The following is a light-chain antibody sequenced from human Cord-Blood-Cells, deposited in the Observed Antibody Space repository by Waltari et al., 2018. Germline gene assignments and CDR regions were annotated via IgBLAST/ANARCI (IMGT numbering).Light chain of an antibody. CDR1: QSISSY. Sequence: DIQRTQSPSSRSASVGDRSTITCRASQSISSYLNWYQQKPGKAPKLLIYAASSLQSGVPSRFSGSGSGTDFTLTISSLQPEDFATYYCQQSYSTPYTFGQGTKLEIK. CDR2: AAS. J-gene: IGKJ2*01. CDR3: QQSYSTPYT. V-gene: IGKV1-39*01.